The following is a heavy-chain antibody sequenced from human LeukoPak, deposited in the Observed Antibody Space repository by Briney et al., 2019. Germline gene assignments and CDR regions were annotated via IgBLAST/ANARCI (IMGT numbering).Heavy chain of an antibody. V-gene: IGHV4-34*01. Sequence: SETLSLTCAVYGGSFSGYYWSWIRQPPGKGLEWIGEINHSGSTNYNPSLKSRVTISVDTSKNQFSLKLSSVTAADTAVYYCARAAHTYYYDSSGYYHRAFDIWGQGTMVTVS. CDR1: GGSFSGYY. CDR3: ARAAHTYYYDSSGYYHRAFDI. CDR2: INHSGST. D-gene: IGHD3-22*01. J-gene: IGHJ3*02.